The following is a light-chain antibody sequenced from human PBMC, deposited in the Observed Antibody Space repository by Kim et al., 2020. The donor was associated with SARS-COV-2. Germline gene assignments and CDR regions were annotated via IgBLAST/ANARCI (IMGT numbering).Light chain of an antibody. J-gene: IGLJ3*02. Sequence: GLSVPSSGTGTSDAVGGYNGASWYQQHPGKAPQLIIYDVTKRTSGVSDRFSGSKFGNTASLTVSGLQGEDEAVYFCTSYASSGSWVFGGGTKVTVL. CDR3: TSYASSGSWV. CDR2: DVT. CDR1: SDAVGGYNG. V-gene: IGLV2-8*01.